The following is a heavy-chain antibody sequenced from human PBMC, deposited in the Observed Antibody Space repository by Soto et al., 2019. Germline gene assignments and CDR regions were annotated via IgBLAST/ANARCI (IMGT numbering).Heavy chain of an antibody. CDR1: GFTFSNYA. Sequence: PGGSLRLSCAASGFTFSNYAMSWVRQAPGKGLEWVSGINGIGSTTYYADSVKGRFTISRDNSKNTLFLQMNSLRAEDTAVYFCAREDCSSSICYFNYHHYRMAVWAQRTTV. CDR3: AREDCSSSICYFNYHHYRMAV. V-gene: IGHV3-23*01. D-gene: IGHD2-2*01. CDR2: INGIGSTT. J-gene: IGHJ6*02.